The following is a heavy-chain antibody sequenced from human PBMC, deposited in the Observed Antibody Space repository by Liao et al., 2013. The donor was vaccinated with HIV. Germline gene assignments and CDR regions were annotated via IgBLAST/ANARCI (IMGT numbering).Heavy chain of an antibody. V-gene: IGHV4-34*02. CDR1: GGSFSDYY. Sequence: QVQLQQWGAGLLKPSETLSLTCAVYGGSFSDYYWSWIRQSPREGAWSGLGRINHSGTTNFNPSLKSRVTISVETSKRQFSLKLGSVTAADTAVYYCARCPRNGLTFYYYYYMDVWGKGTTVTVSS. CDR3: ARCPRNGLTFYYYYYMDV. D-gene: IGHD6-19*01. J-gene: IGHJ6*03. CDR2: INHSGTT.